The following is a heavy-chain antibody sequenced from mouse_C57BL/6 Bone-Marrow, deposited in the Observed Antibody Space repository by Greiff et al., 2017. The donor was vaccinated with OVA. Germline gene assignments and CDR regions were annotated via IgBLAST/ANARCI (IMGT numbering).Heavy chain of an antibody. CDR2: IRNKANGYTT. J-gene: IGHJ3*01. CDR1: GFTFTDYY. D-gene: IGHD2-4*01. V-gene: IGHV7-3*01. CDR3: ARWGDYEAY. Sequence: EVMLVESGGGLVQPGGSLSLSCAASGFTFTDYYMSWVRQPPGKALEWLGFIRNKANGYTTEYSASVKGRFTISRDNSQRILYLQMNALRAEDSATYYCARWGDYEAYWGQGTLVTVSA.